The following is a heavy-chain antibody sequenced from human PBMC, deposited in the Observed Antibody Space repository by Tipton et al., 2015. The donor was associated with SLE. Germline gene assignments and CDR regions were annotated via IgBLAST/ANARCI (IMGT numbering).Heavy chain of an antibody. V-gene: IGHV3-21*01. CDR1: GFTFSSYS. Sequence: SLRLSCAASGFTFSSYSMNWVRQAPGKGLEWVSSISSSSSYIYYADSVKGRFTISRDNAKNSLYLQMNSLRAEDTAVYYCARHVGSFYYFDYWSQATLVTVPS. D-gene: IGHD3-10*01. CDR3: ARHVGSFYYFDY. CDR2: ISSSSSYI. J-gene: IGHJ4*02.